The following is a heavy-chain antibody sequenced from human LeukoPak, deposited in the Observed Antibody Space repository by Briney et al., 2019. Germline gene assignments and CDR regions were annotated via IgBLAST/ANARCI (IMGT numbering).Heavy chain of an antibody. CDR1: GASISTYY. D-gene: IGHD3-10*01. J-gene: IGHJ3*02. CDR2: IYASGST. Sequence: PSETLSLTCTVSGASISTYYWSWIRQPAGKGLEWIGRIYASGSTNYNPSLKSRVTMSVDTSKNLFSLNLNSVNAADTAVYYCASLKSRATMVRGAGAFDIWGQGTMVTVST. CDR3: ASLKSRATMVRGAGAFDI. V-gene: IGHV4-4*07.